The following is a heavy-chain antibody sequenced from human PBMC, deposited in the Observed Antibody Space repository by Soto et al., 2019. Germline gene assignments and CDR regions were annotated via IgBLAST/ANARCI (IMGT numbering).Heavy chain of an antibody. D-gene: IGHD6-13*01. J-gene: IGHJ3*02. CDR3: AKEVELAAFDI. V-gene: IGHV3-30*18. CDR2: ISYDGSNK. Sequence: ALRLSCAASGFTFSSYGMHWVRQAPGKGLEWVAVISYDGSNKYYADSVKGRFTISRDNSKNTLYLQMNSLRAEDTAVYYCAKEVELAAFDIWGQGTMVTVSS. CDR1: GFTFSSYG.